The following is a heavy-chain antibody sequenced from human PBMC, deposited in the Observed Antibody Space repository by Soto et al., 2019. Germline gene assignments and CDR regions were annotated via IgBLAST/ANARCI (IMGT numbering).Heavy chain of an antibody. CDR2: ISYDGSNK. CDR3: ARAVEGVVVADASFNFDY. V-gene: IGHV3-30-3*01. CDR1: GFTSSSYA. Sequence: PEGSRRLSCAPSGFTSSSYAMHSGGQAPSKRLGWVAVISYDGSNKYYADSVKGRFTIPRDNSKNTLYLQMNSPRAEDTAVYYCARAVEGVVVADASFNFDYWGQGTLVTVSP. J-gene: IGHJ4*02. D-gene: IGHD2-15*01.